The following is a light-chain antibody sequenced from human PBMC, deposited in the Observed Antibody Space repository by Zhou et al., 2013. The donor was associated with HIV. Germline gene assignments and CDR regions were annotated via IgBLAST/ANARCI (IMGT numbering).Light chain of an antibody. J-gene: IGKJ1*01. CDR3: QQYASSPRT. CDR1: QSVSSSY. V-gene: IGKV3-20*01. Sequence: EIVLTQSPGTLSLSPGERATLSCRASQSVSSSYLAWYQQKPGQAPRLLIYGASSRAPGIPDRFSGSGSGTDFTLTISRLEPEDFAVYSCQQYASSPRTFGQGTKVE. CDR2: GAS.